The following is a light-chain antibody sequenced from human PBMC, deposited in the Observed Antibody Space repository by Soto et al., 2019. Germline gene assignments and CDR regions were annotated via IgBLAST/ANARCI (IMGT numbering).Light chain of an antibody. CDR3: QQRSNWPPSIT. J-gene: IGKJ5*01. CDR1: QSVSSY. Sequence: EIVLTQSPATLSLSPLERAAVCFMASQSVSSYLAWYQQKPGQAPRLLIYDASNRATGIPARFSGSGSGTDFTLTISSLEPEDFAVYYCQQRSNWPPSITFGQGTRLEIK. V-gene: IGKV3-11*01. CDR2: DAS.